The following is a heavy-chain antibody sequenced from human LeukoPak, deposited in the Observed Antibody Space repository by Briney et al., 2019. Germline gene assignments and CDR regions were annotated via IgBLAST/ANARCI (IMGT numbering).Heavy chain of an antibody. CDR1: GFTFDDYA. CDR3: ARDPYSGSYGNYYYYFMDV. Sequence: GGSLRLSCAASGFTFDDYAMHWVRHAPGKGLEWVSGISWNSGSIAYADSVKGRFTISRDNAKNSLYLQMNSLRAEDTAVYYCARDPYSGSYGNYYYYFMDVWGKGTTVTISS. V-gene: IGHV3-9*01. J-gene: IGHJ6*03. D-gene: IGHD1-26*01. CDR2: ISWNSGSI.